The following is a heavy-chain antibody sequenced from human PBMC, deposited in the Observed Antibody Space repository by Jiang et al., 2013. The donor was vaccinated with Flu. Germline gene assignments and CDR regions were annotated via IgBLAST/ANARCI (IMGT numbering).Heavy chain of an antibody. J-gene: IGHJ4*02. CDR3: ARALYGDFVGYFDF. CDR1: GFSLSTSGVG. D-gene: IGHD4-17*01. V-gene: IGHV2-5*01. CDR2: IYWNDDK. Sequence: PTQTLTLTCTFSGFSLSTSGVGVGLDPSAPGKALEWLALIYWNDDKPYSPYLKSRLTITKDTSKNQVVLQMTHMDPVDTATYYCARALYGDFVGYFDFWGQGILVSVSS.